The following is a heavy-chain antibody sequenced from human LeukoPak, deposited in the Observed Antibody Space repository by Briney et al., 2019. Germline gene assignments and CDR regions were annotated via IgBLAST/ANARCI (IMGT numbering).Heavy chain of an antibody. CDR2: IYSGGST. CDR1: GFTVSSNY. Sequence: GGSLRLSRAASGFTVSSNYMSWVRQAPGKGLEWVSVIYSGGSTYYADSVKGRFTISRDNSKNTLYLQMNSLRAEDTAVYYCARDTAMAYYFDYWGQGTLVTVSS. CDR3: ARDTAMAYYFDY. D-gene: IGHD5-18*01. J-gene: IGHJ4*02. V-gene: IGHV3-66*02.